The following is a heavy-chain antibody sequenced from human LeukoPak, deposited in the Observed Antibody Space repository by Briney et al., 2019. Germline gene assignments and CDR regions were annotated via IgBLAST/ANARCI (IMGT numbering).Heavy chain of an antibody. J-gene: IGHJ4*02. Sequence: PSETLSLTCAVYGGSFSGYYWSWIRQPPGKGLEWIGEINHSGSTNYNPSLKSRVTISGDTSKNQISLKLSSVTAADTAVYYCASGGGPQPYYFDYWGQGTLVTVSS. V-gene: IGHV4-34*01. D-gene: IGHD4-23*01. CDR2: INHSGST. CDR1: GGSFSGYY. CDR3: ASGGGPQPYYFDY.